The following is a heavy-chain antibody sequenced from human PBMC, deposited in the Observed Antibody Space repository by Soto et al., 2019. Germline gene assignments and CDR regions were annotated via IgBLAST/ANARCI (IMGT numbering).Heavy chain of an antibody. Sequence: DVQLLESGGNLVQPGGSLTLSCSASGFTLSSYAMSWVRQAPGKGLEWVSSISAGGDMTYNSDSVKGRFTISRDNANTAVFLQMHNLRIEDTAIYYCARGDRGGSGSPASYYYSGCDVWGQGAMVTVS. CDR2: ISAGGDMT. V-gene: IGHV3-23*01. CDR3: ARGDRGGSGSPASYYYSGCDV. D-gene: IGHD3-10*01. J-gene: IGHJ6*02. CDR1: GFTLSSYA.